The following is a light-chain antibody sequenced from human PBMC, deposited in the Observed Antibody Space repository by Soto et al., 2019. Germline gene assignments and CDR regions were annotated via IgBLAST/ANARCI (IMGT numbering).Light chain of an antibody. Sequence: QTASVSGSPGQSITISCTGTSSDVGGYNYVSWYQHYPGKAPKLMIYEVSNRPSGVSNRFSGSKSGNTASLTISGLQAEDEADYYCSSYTSSSTLGVFGGGTKLTVL. V-gene: IGLV2-14*01. CDR3: SSYTSSSTLGV. CDR1: SSDVGGYNY. CDR2: EVS. J-gene: IGLJ2*01.